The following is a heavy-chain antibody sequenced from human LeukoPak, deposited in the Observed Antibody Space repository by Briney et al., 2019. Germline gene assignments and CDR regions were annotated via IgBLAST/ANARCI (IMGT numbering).Heavy chain of an antibody. V-gene: IGHV1-2*02. CDR3: ARERAQWLVRDGFGY. CDR2: INPNSGGT. D-gene: IGHD6-19*01. J-gene: IGHJ4*02. CDR1: GYTFTGYY. Sequence: ASVKVSCKASGYTFTGYYMHWERQAPGQGLEWMGWINPNSGGTNYAQKFQGRVTMTRDTSISTAYMELSRLRSDDTAVYYCARERAQWLVRDGFGYWGQGTLVTVSS.